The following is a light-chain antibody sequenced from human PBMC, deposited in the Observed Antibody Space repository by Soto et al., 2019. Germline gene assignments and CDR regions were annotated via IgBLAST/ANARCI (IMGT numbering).Light chain of an antibody. CDR1: QTISSW. V-gene: IGKV1-5*03. CDR3: QQYNSYSRT. CDR2: KAS. Sequence: DIQMTQSPSTLSGSEGDRVTITCRASQTISSWLAWYQQKPGKAPKLLIYKASSLESGVPSRFSGSGSGTEFTLTISSLQPDDFATYYCQQYNSYSRTFGQGTKVDIK. J-gene: IGKJ1*01.